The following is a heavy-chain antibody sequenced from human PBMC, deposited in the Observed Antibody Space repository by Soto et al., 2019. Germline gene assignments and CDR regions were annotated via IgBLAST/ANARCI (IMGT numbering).Heavy chain of an antibody. CDR3: AGQGLYYYYGMDV. Sequence: GGSLRLSCAASGFTFSSYGMHWVRQAPGKGLEWVAVIWYDGSNKYYADSVKGRFTISRDNSKNTLYLQMNSLRAEDTAVYYCAGQGLYYYYGMDVWGQGTTVTV. CDR1: GFTFSSYG. J-gene: IGHJ6*02. V-gene: IGHV3-33*01. CDR2: IWYDGSNK.